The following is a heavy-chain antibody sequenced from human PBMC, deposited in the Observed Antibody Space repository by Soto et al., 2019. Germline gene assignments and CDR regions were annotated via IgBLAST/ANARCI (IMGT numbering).Heavy chain of an antibody. V-gene: IGHV1-69*01. CDR1: GGTFTGYS. CDR2: TIPILTTA. J-gene: IGHJ4*02. Sequence: QVQLVQSGAEVKEPGSSVKVSCKASGGTFTGYSISWVRQAHGQGLEWVGGTIPILTTANYAQKFQGRLTRTADASTSTAYMERSGLRSDDTAIYYCARVDSSLVRFLGQFYFDPWGQGTLVTVSS. CDR3: ARVDSSLVRFLGQFYFDP. D-gene: IGHD3-10*01.